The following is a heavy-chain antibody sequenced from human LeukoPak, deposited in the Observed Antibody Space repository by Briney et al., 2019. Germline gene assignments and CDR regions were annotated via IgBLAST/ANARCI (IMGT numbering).Heavy chain of an antibody. CDR3: AREITVAALGY. CDR2: ITPILGIA. V-gene: IGHV1-69*04. D-gene: IGHD6-6*01. CDR1: GGTFSSYA. J-gene: IGHJ4*02. Sequence: SVKVSCKASGGTFSSYAISWVRQAPGQGLEWMGRITPILGIANYAQKFQGRVTITADKSTSTAYMELSSLRAEDTAVYYCAREITVAALGYWGQGTLVTVSS.